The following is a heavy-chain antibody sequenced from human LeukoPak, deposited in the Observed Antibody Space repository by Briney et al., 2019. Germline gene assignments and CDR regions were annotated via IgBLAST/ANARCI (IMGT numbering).Heavy chain of an antibody. J-gene: IGHJ4*02. V-gene: IGHV3-48*04. Sequence: GGSLRLSCAASGFTFSSYSMNWVRQAPGKGLEWVSYISSSSSTIYYADSVKGRFTISRDNAKNSLYLQMNSLRAEETAVYYCARVGRSTVTRYYFDYWGQGTLVTVSS. CDR3: ARVGRSTVTRYYFDY. D-gene: IGHD4-17*01. CDR2: ISSSSSTI. CDR1: GFTFSSYS.